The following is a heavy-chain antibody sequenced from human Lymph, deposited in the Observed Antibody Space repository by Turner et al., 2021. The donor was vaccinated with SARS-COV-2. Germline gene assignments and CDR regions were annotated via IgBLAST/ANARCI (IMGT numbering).Heavy chain of an antibody. V-gene: IGHV3-9*01. CDR2: ISWNSGSI. D-gene: IGHD6-6*01. J-gene: IGHJ4*02. CDR3: AKDRGGEQLVRLFDY. CDR1: GFTFDDYA. Sequence: EVQLVESGGGLVQPGRSLRLSCAASGFTFDDYAMHWVRQAPGKCLEWVSGISWNSGSIGYADSVKGRFTISRDNAKNSLYLQMNSLRAEDTALYYCAKDRGGEQLVRLFDYWGQGTLVTVSS.